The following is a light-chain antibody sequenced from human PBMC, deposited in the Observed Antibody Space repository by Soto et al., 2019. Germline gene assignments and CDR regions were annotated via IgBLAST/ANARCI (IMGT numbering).Light chain of an antibody. J-gene: IGKJ4*01. CDR3: QQSLSPLLT. CDR1: QTLNNY. Sequence: DIQMTQSPSSVSASVGDRITITCRASQTLNNYLTWFQQKPGKAPKVLIYAASTLQSGVPSRFSGSGSGAEFTLTISSLQPEDFATYYCQQSLSPLLTFGGGTKVDIK. CDR2: AAS. V-gene: IGKV1-39*01.